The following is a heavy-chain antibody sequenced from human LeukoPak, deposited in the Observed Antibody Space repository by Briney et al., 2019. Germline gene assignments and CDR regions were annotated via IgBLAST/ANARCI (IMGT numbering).Heavy chain of an antibody. D-gene: IGHD2-2*01. J-gene: IGHJ4*02. V-gene: IGHV3-23*01. Sequence: RGSLRLSCAASGFTFTNYAMSWVRQAPGKGLEWVSGIGGSGTYYADSVRGRFTTSRDTSKNTLHLQMSSLRPEDTAMYYCAKDGGFTSTSHYFDYWGQGTLVTVSS. CDR2: IGGSGT. CDR3: AKDGGFTSTSHYFDY. CDR1: GFTFTNYA.